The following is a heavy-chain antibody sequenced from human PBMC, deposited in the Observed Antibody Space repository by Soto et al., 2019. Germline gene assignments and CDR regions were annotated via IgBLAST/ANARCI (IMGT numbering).Heavy chain of an antibody. CDR3: ARLLAVSGINY. CDR1: GFTVTNYW. CDR2: IKQDGSSP. V-gene: IGHV3-7*01. D-gene: IGHD6-19*01. J-gene: IGHJ4*02. Sequence: SLRLSCAASGFTVTNYWMSWVRQAPGKGLEWVANIKQDGSSPSYADSVKGRFTVSRDNAKNTLYLQMNSLSVEDTAVYYCARLLAVSGINYWGQGALVTVSS.